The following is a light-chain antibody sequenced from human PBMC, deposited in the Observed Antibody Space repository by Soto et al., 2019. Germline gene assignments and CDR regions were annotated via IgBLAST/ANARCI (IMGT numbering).Light chain of an antibody. V-gene: IGLV2-14*01. CDR1: SSDVGGYNY. J-gene: IGLJ1*01. CDR3: SSYTSSSIDYV. CDR2: EVS. Sequence: QSALTQPASVSGSPGQSITISCTGTSSDVGGYNYVSWYQQHPGKAPKLMIYEVSNRPSGVSNRFSGSKSGNTASLPISGLQEEDEDDYYCSSYTSSSIDYVFGTGTKLTVL.